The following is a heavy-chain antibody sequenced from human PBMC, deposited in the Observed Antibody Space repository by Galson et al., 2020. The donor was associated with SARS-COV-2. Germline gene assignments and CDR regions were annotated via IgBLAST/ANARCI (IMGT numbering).Heavy chain of an antibody. J-gene: IGHJ3*02. D-gene: IGHD3-16*02. V-gene: IGHV4-39*01. CDR2: IYYNGST. CDR1: GGYISTSTYY. Sequence: SETLSLTCTVSGGYISTSTYYWGWIRQPPGQGLEWIGTIYYNGSTSYNPSLKSRVTISIDTSKNQFSLRLRSVTAADTAVFYCARCIRGYHGNFFSTYPDAYDIWGQGTVVTVSS. CDR3: ARCIRGYHGNFFSTYPDAYDI.